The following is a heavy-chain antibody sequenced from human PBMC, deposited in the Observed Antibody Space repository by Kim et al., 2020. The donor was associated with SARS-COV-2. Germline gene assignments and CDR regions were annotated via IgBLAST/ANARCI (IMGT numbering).Heavy chain of an antibody. CDR1: GFIFNDYA. CDR3: SKNSDRGEKIGSSADL. D-gene: IGHD3-10*01. CDR2: IGGDVDST. Sequence: GGSLRLSCATSGFIFNDYAMHWIRQPPGKGLQWVSCIGGDVDSTAYADPVTVRVSISIYNGENCLSVQMQSLTTDNTGFADCSKNSDRGEKIGSSADL. V-gene: IGHV3-43*02. J-gene: IGHJ2*01.